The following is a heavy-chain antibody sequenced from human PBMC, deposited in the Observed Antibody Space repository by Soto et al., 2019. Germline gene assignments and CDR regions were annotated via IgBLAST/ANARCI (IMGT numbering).Heavy chain of an antibody. J-gene: IGHJ6*02. V-gene: IGHV4-31*03. CDR2: ISYSGNT. D-gene: IGHD5-18*01. CDR1: GASITSGDYS. CDR3: ARGYSYESGANYYYYGMDV. Sequence: PSETLSLTCTVSGASITSGDYSWSWIRHHPGKGLEWIGNISYSGNTHYIASLKSRATISVDTSKNQFSLKLSSVTAADTAVYYCARGYSYESGANYYYYGMDVWGQGTTVTVSS.